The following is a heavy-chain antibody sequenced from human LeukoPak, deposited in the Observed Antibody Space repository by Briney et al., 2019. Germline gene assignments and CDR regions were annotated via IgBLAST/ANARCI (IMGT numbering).Heavy chain of an antibody. J-gene: IGHJ4*02. Sequence: GRSLRLSCAASGFTFSGYGMHWVRQAPGKGLEWVAVISYDGSNKYYADSVKGRFTISRDNSKNTLYLQMNSLRAEDTAVYYCANLGNYWGQGTLVTVSS. V-gene: IGHV3-30*18. D-gene: IGHD3-16*01. CDR2: ISYDGSNK. CDR1: GFTFSGYG. CDR3: ANLGNY.